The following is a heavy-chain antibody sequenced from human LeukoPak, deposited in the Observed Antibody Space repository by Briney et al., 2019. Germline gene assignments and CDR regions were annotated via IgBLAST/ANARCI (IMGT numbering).Heavy chain of an antibody. J-gene: IGHJ6*02. V-gene: IGHV1-2*02. D-gene: IGHD5-18*01. Sequence: GASVKVSCKASGYTFTGYYMHWVRQAPGQGLEWMGWINPNSGGTNYAQKFQGRVTMTRDTSISTAYIELSRLRSDDTAVYYCARSHTGYYYYGMDVWGQGTTVTVSS. CDR1: GYTFTGYY. CDR3: ARSHTGYYYYGMDV. CDR2: INPNSGGT.